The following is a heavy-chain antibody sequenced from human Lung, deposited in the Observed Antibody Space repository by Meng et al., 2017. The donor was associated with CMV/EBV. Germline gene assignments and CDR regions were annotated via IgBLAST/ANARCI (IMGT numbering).Heavy chain of an antibody. J-gene: IGHJ6*02. D-gene: IGHD6-19*01. CDR1: GDSVSRNVAA. V-gene: IGHV6-1*01. Sequence: SQTLSLTXVISGDSVSRNVAAWNWIRQSPSRGLEWLGRTYLKSIWYTDYAVSVRSRIAINADTAGNKFSLQLRFVTPDDTAVYYCARDNKAQDCSGWYVQYYYGIGVWGQGTTVTVSS. CDR2: TYLKSIWYT. CDR3: ARDNKAQDCSGWYVQYYYGIGV.